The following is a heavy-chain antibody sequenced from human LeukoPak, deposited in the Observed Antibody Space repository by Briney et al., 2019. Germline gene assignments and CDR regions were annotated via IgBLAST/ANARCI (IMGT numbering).Heavy chain of an antibody. V-gene: IGHV3-7*01. CDR2: IKEDGSEK. Sequence: GGSLRLSCVDSGFTFSSHWMTWVRQAPGRGLEWVANIKEDGSEKNYVDSVKGRFTISRDNAKNSVYLLLNSLTPEDTAVYYCARDLRAGGTWSYGVYFDLWGRGTLVTVSS. CDR3: ARDLRAGGTWSYGVYFDL. J-gene: IGHJ2*01. D-gene: IGHD4-17*01. CDR1: GFTFSSHW.